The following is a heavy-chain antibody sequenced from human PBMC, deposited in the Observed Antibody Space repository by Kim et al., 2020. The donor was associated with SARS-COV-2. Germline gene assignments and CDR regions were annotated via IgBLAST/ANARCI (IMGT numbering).Heavy chain of an antibody. CDR2: ISHDGRQT. CDR1: GFTFSDYP. CDR3: ARLARAAEFDY. D-gene: IGHD2-15*01. Sequence: GGSLRLSCAVSGFTFSDYPMHWVRQAPGKGLEWVAVISHDGRQTYSADSVKGRFTVSRDNSQNTLFVQMNSLRPEDTAVYYCARLARAAEFDYWGQG. V-gene: IGHV3-30*04. J-gene: IGHJ4*02.